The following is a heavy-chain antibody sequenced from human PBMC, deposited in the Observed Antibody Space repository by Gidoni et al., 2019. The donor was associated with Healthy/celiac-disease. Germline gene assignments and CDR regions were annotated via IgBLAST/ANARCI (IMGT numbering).Heavy chain of an antibody. V-gene: IGHV1-2*06. D-gene: IGHD6-13*01. CDR1: GYTFTGYY. Sequence: QVQLVQSGAEVKKPGASVKVSCKASGYTFTGYYMHWVRQAPGQGLEWMGRINPNSGGTNYAQKFQGRVTMTRDTSISTAYMELSRLRSDDTAVYYCARDAKSSSWSSGGGVGYWGQGTLVTVSS. CDR2: INPNSGGT. J-gene: IGHJ4*02. CDR3: ARDAKSSSWSSGGGVGY.